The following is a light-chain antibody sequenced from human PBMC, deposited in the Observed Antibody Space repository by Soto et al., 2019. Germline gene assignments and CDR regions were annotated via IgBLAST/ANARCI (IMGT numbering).Light chain of an antibody. CDR2: EAS. CDR3: QQYRSPPWT. CDR1: QDIRSD. Sequence: AIQMTQSPSSLSASVGDGITMTCRASQDIRSDLGWYQQKPGKAPKLLISEASSLESGVPPRFSGSGSGTEFTLTISSLQSDDFATYYCQQYRSPPWTFGQGTKVDIK. V-gene: IGKV1-6*01. J-gene: IGKJ1*01.